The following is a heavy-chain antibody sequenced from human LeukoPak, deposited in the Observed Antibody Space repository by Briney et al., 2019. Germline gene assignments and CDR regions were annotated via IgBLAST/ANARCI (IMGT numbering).Heavy chain of an antibody. D-gene: IGHD2-2*01. J-gene: IGHJ6*03. CDR1: GFTFSNYG. V-gene: IGHV3-30*02. CDR3: AKDRAPAASYYYYYYMDV. Sequence: GGSLGLSCAASGFTFSNYGMHWVRQAPGKGLEWVAFIRYDGSNKYYADSVKGRFTISRDNSKSTLYLQMNSLRAEDTAVYYCAKDRAPAASYYYYYYMDVWGKGTTVTVSS. CDR2: IRYDGSNK.